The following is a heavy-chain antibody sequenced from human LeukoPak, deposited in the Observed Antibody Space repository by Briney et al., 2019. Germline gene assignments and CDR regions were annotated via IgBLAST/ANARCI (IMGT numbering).Heavy chain of an antibody. CDR3: ARGDDYSSSSWFDP. V-gene: IGHV4-59*01. CDR1: GGSISSYY. D-gene: IGHD6-6*01. J-gene: IGHJ5*02. CDR2: IYYSGST. Sequence: SETLSLTCTVSGGSISSYYWSWLRQPPGKGLEGIGYIYYSGSTNYNPSLKSRVTISVDTSKNQFSLKLSSVTAADTAVYYCARGDDYSSSSWFDPWGQGTLVTVSS.